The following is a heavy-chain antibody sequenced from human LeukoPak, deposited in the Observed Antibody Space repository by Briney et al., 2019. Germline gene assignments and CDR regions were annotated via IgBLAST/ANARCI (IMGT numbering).Heavy chain of an antibody. CDR3: ARVRGGN. CDR1: GFTFSDSW. CDR2: INTYGTA. Sequence: GGSLRLSCEASGFTFSDSWMYWVRQAPGKGLLWIANINTYGTATYADSVKGRFTISRDNAKNTLYLQMHSLRAEDTAVYYCARVRGGNWGQGTLVTVSS. D-gene: IGHD2/OR15-2a*01. V-gene: IGHV3-74*03. J-gene: IGHJ4*02.